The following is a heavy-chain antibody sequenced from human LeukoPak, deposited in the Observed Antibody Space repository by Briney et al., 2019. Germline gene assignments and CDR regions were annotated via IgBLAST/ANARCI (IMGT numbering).Heavy chain of an antibody. J-gene: IGHJ4*02. CDR1: GGSISSGGYY. D-gene: IGHD4-17*01. CDR2: IYYSGST. Sequence: PSQTLSLTCTVSGGSISSGGYYWSWIRQPPGKGLEWIGYIYYSGSTYYNPSLKSRVTISVDTSKNQFSLKLSSVTAADTAVYYCAREDTVTTFDYWGQGTLVTVSS. CDR3: AREDTVTTFDY. V-gene: IGHV4-30-4*01.